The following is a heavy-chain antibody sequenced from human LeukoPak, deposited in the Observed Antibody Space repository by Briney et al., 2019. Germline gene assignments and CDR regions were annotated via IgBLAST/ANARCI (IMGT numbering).Heavy chain of an antibody. CDR1: GYTFTGYY. Sequence: ASVKVSCKASGYTFTGYYMHWVRQAPGQGLEWMGWINPNSGGTNYAQRFQGRVTMTRDTSISTAYMELSRLRSDDTAVYYCARGGLSESNVPLGFDYWGQGTLVTVSS. V-gene: IGHV1-2*02. CDR2: INPNSGGT. D-gene: IGHD3/OR15-3a*01. CDR3: ARGGLSESNVPLGFDY. J-gene: IGHJ4*02.